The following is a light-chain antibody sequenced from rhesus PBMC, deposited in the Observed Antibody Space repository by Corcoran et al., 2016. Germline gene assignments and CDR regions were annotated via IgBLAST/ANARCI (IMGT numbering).Light chain of an antibody. CDR2: RAS. V-gene: IGKV1-69*01. Sequence: DIQMTQSPSSLSASVGDRVTITCRASQGISNWLAWYQQKPGKAPKLLIYRASNWETGVPSRFSGKGSGTDFTLTISSLQPEDIATYYCQQHDNSPLTFGGGTKVELK. CDR3: QQHDNSPLT. J-gene: IGKJ4*01. CDR1: QGISNW.